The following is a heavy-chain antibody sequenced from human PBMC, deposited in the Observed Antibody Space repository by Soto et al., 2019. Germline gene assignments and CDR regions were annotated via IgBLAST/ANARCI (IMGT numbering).Heavy chain of an antibody. CDR1: GVSISSGDYY. V-gene: IGHV4-30-4*01. J-gene: IGHJ6*02. D-gene: IGHD2-2*01. Sequence: SETLSLTCTVSGVSISSGDYYWSWIRQPPGKGLEWIGYIYYSGSTYYNPSLKSRVTISVDTSKNQFSLKLSSVTAADTAVYYCAREDIVVVPAPGGMDVWGQGTTVTVSS. CDR3: AREDIVVVPAPGGMDV. CDR2: IYYSGST.